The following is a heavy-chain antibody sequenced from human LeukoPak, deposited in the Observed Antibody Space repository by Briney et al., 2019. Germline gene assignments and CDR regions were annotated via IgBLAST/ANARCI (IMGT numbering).Heavy chain of an antibody. D-gene: IGHD6-19*01. CDR2: IYGNDSK. Sequence: SGPTLVKPTQTLSLTCAFSGFSLTTYTVGVAWIRQPPGKALEWLGIIYGNDSKAYSPSLNSRLTITKDTSKNQVVLTMTNMDPVDTATYYCAHRLFNNGWYTFDKWGQGTLVTVSS. CDR3: AHRLFNNGWYTFDK. V-gene: IGHV2-5*01. CDR1: GFSLTTYTVG. J-gene: IGHJ4*02.